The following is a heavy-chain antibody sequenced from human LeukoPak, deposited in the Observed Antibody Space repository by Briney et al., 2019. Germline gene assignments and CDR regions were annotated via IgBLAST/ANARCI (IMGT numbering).Heavy chain of an antibody. CDR2: ISYDGSNK. CDR1: GFTFSSYA. Sequence: PGRSLRLSCAASGFTFSSYAMHWVRQAPGKGLEWVAVISYDGSNKYYADSVKGRFTISRDNSKNTLYLQMNSLRAEDTAVYYCARGGYYYDSSGYYSIDYWGQGTLVTVSS. J-gene: IGHJ4*02. V-gene: IGHV3-30-3*01. D-gene: IGHD3-22*01. CDR3: ARGGYYYDSSGYYSIDY.